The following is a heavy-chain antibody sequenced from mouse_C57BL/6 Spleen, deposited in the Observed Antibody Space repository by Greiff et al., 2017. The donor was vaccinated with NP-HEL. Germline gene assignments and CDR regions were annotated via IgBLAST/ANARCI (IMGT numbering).Heavy chain of an antibody. Sequence: QVQLQQPGAELVMPGASVKLSCKASGYTFTSYWMHWVKQRPGQGLEWIGEIDPSDSYTNYTPKFQGKSPLTVDTSSSTAYMQLSSLTSEDSAVYYCARRTGDAMDYWGQGTSVTVSS. J-gene: IGHJ4*01. CDR3: ARRTGDAMDY. V-gene: IGHV1-69*01. D-gene: IGHD4-1*01. CDR2: IDPSDSYT. CDR1: GYTFTSYW.